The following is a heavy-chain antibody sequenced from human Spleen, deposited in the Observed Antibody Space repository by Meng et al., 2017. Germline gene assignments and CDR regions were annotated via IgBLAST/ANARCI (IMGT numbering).Heavy chain of an antibody. V-gene: IGHV6-1*01. Sequence: SQTLSLTCAISGDSVSSNGAAWNWPRQSPSRGLEWLGRTYYRSKWYNDYAVSVKSRITVNPDTSKNQFSLQLDSVTAEDTAIYYCARFFFDTNGQDAFDIWGQGTMVTVSS. CDR1: GDSVSSNGAA. D-gene: IGHD2-8*01. J-gene: IGHJ3*02. CDR3: ARFFFDTNGQDAFDI. CDR2: TYYRSKWYN.